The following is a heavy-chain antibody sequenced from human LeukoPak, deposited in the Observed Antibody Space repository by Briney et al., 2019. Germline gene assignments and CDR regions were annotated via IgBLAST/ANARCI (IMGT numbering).Heavy chain of an antibody. CDR1: GFTFSSYG. CDR2: IWYDGSNK. CDR3: ASTYDSGGYYYGDDAFDI. D-gene: IGHD3-22*01. J-gene: IGHJ3*02. Sequence: PGRSLRLSCAASGFTFSSYGMHWVRQAPGKGLEWVAVIWYDGSNKYYADSVKGRFTISRDNSKNTLYLQMNSLRAEDTAVYYCASTYDSGGYYYGDDAFDIWGQGTMVTVSS. V-gene: IGHV3-33*01.